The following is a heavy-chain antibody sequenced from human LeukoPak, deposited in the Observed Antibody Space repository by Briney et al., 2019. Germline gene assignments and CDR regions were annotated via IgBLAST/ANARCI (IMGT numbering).Heavy chain of an antibody. CDR3: TRAGRYCSGGSCYSFY. CDR2: IRSKAHGGTT. CDR1: GFTFGDYA. V-gene: IGHV3-49*03. J-gene: IGHJ4*02. Sequence: RSLRLSCTASGFTFGDYAMSWFRQAPGEGLEWVGFIRSKAHGGTTEYAASVKGRFTISRDDSKSIAYLQMDSLKTEDTAVYYFTRAGRYCSGGSCYSFYWGQGTLVTVSS. D-gene: IGHD2-15*01.